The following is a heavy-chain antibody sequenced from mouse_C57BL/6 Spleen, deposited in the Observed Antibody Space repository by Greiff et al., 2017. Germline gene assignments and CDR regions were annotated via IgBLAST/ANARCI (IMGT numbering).Heavy chain of an antibody. CDR2: IEPTDSYT. J-gene: IGHJ4*01. CDR3: ARGGICYSYDERENAMDY. V-gene: IGHV1-50*01. D-gene: IGHD2-12*01. CDR1: GYTFTSYW. Sequence: VQLQQPGAELVKPGASVKLSCKASGYTFTSYWMQWVKQRPGQGLEWIGEIEPTDSYTNYNQKLHGKATLTVEKSSSTAYMQLSSLTSEDSAVYYCARGGICYSYDERENAMDYWGQGTSVTVSS.